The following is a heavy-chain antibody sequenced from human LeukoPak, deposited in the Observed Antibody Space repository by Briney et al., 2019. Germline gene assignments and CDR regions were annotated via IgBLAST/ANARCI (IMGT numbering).Heavy chain of an antibody. J-gene: IGHJ6*02. Sequence: PSQTLSLTCSVSGGSVSGGSYHWTWIRQPPGKGLEWIGYIYSSGSTNYNPSLKSRVTISVDTSNNQFSLKLSSVTAADTAVYFCARDSGLRRRELSTIYYYGMDVWGQGTTVTVSS. CDR3: ARDSGLRRRELSTIYYYGMDV. V-gene: IGHV4-61*01. D-gene: IGHD1-26*01. CDR2: IYSSGST. CDR1: GGSVSGGSYH.